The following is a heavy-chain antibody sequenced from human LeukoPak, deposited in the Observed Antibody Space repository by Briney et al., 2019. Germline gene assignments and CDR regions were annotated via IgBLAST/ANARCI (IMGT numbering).Heavy chain of an antibody. J-gene: IGHJ4*02. CDR3: AKDREMATITIAYYFDY. Sequence: GGSLRLSCAASEFTFSNYAMNWVRQAPEKGLEWVAAISGSGGSTYYADSVKGRFTISRDNSKNTLYLQMNSLRAEDTAVYYCAKDREMATITIAYYFDYWGQGTLVTVSS. V-gene: IGHV3-23*01. CDR1: EFTFSNYA. D-gene: IGHD5-24*01. CDR2: ISGSGGST.